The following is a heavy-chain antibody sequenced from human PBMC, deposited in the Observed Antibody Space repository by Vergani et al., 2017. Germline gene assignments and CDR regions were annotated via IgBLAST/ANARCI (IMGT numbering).Heavy chain of an antibody. Sequence: QVHLVESGGGVVQPGRSLRLSCVVSGFTPSYYGLHWVRQAPGKGLEWVAVISYDGTQKYYADYVKGRFTISRDNSKSTLYLQMNSLRTEDTDVYYCATKSCGTAGCQIGYFREWGQGTLVTVSS. CDR1: GFTPSYYG. CDR3: ATKSCGTAGCQIGYFRE. D-gene: IGHD1-1*01. CDR2: ISYDGTQK. V-gene: IGHV3-30*03. J-gene: IGHJ1*01.